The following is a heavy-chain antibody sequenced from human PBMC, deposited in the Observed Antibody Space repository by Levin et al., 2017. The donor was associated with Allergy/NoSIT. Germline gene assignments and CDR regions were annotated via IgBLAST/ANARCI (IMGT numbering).Heavy chain of an antibody. CDR3: ARDLYSGGWFGPSDN. Sequence: EASVKVSCKASGYTFTGYYVHWVRQAPGQGLEWMGWINPSGATNYAQKFQGRVTMTRDTSISTAHMELSRLTSDDTALYYCARDLYSGGWFGPSDNWGQGTLVTVSS. CDR2: INPSGAT. CDR1: GYTFTGYY. V-gene: IGHV1-2*02. J-gene: IGHJ4*02. D-gene: IGHD6-19*01.